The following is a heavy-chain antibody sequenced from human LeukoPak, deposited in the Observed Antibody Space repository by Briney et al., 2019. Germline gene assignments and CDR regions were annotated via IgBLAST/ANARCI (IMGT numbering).Heavy chain of an antibody. Sequence: GESLKISCKGSGYSFTSYWIGWVRQMPGKGLEWMGIIYPGDSDTRYSPSFQGQVTISADKSISTAYLQWSSLKASDTAMYYCARQYYYDSSGYPYNWFDPWGQGTVVTVSS. CDR1: GYSFTSYW. V-gene: IGHV5-51*01. CDR3: ARQYYYDSSGYPYNWFDP. J-gene: IGHJ5*02. D-gene: IGHD3-22*01. CDR2: IYPGDSDT.